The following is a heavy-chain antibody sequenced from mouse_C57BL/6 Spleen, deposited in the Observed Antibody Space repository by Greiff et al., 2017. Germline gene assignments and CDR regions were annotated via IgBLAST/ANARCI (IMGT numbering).Heavy chain of an antibody. V-gene: IGHV1-69*01. J-gene: IGHJ4*01. Sequence: QVHVKQPGAELVMPGASVKLSCKASGYTFTSYWMHWVKQRPGQGLEWIGEIDPSDSYTNYNQKFKGKSTLTVDKSSSTAYMQLSSLTSEDSAVYYCARRGDGLYYAMDYWGQGTSVTVSS. D-gene: IGHD2-3*01. CDR2: IDPSDSYT. CDR3: ARRGDGLYYAMDY. CDR1: GYTFTSYW.